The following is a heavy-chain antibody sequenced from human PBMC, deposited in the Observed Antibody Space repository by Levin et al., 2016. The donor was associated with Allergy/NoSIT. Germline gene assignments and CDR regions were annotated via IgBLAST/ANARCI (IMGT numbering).Heavy chain of an antibody. V-gene: IGHV3-30*18. D-gene: IGHD3-16*01. CDR2: IAFDGSTK. Sequence: GESLKISCAASGFTFSSSGFYWVRQAPGKGLEWVAVIAFDGSTKQYAGSVKGRFSISRDNSKNTLFLQMSGLRAEDTAMYFCAKIEGATNRGSFHVWGQGTMVTVSS. CDR1: GFTFSSSG. CDR3: AKIEGATNRGSFHV. J-gene: IGHJ3*01.